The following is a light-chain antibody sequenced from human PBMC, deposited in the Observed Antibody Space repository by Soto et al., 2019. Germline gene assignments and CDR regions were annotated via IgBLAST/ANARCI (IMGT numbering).Light chain of an antibody. J-gene: IGKJ1*01. V-gene: IGKV3D-15*01. CDR3: QQYNNWPG. CDR2: GAS. CDR1: QSVRSSY. Sequence: ENVLTQSPGTLSLSPGERATLSCRASQSVRSSYLAWYQQKPGQAPRLLIFGASSRAPGIPDRFIGSGSGTEFTLTISSLQSEDFAVYFCQQYNNWPGFGQGTKVDIK.